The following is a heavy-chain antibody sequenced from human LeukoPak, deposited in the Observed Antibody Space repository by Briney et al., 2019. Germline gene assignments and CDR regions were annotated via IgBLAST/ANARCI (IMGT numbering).Heavy chain of an antibody. CDR1: GGSISSGDYY. Sequence: SETLSLTYTVSGGSISSGDYYWSWIRQPPGKGLEWIGYIYYSGSTYYNPSLKSRVTISVDTSKNQFSLKLSSVTAADTAVYYCARIPNCSSTSCYLYLFDYWGQGTLVTVSS. CDR3: ARIPNCSSTSCYLYLFDY. V-gene: IGHV4-30-4*01. J-gene: IGHJ4*02. CDR2: IYYSGST. D-gene: IGHD2-2*01.